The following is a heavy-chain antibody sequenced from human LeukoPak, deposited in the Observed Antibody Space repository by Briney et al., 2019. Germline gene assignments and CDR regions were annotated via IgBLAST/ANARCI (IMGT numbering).Heavy chain of an antibody. J-gene: IGHJ3*02. V-gene: IGHV3-9*01. CDR3: AKDIMVRGVTDDAFDI. CDR2: ISWNSGSI. CDR1: GFTFDDYA. Sequence: PGGSLRLSCAASGFTFDDYAMDWVRQAPGKGLEWVSGISWNSGSIGYADSVKGRFTISRDNAKNSPYLQMNSLRAEDTALYYCAKDIMVRGVTDDAFDIWGQGTMVTVSS. D-gene: IGHD3-10*01.